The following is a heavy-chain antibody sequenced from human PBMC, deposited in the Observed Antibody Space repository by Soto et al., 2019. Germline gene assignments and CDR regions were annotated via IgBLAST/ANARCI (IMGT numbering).Heavy chain of an antibody. CDR3: ARGLRGYSSSWYYFDY. Sequence: ASVKVSCKASGYTFTSYDINWVRQATGQGLEWMGWMNPNSGNTGYAQKLQGRVTMTRNTSISTAYMELSSLRSEDTAVYYCARGLRGYSSSWYYFDYWGQGTLVTVSS. D-gene: IGHD6-13*01. J-gene: IGHJ4*02. CDR2: MNPNSGNT. CDR1: GYTFTSYD. V-gene: IGHV1-8*01.